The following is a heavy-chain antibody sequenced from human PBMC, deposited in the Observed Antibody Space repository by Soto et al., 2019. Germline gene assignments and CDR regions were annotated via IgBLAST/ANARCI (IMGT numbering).Heavy chain of an antibody. CDR3: ARIRWLDENYGMDV. J-gene: IGHJ6*02. CDR1: GYTFTGYY. V-gene: IGHV1-2*02. Sequence: ASVKVSCKASGYTFTGYYMHWVRQAPGQGLEWMGWINPNSGGTNYAQKFQGRVTMTRDTSISTAYMELSRLRSDDTAVYYCARIRWLDENYGMDVWGQGTTVTVSS. D-gene: IGHD6-19*01. CDR2: INPNSGGT.